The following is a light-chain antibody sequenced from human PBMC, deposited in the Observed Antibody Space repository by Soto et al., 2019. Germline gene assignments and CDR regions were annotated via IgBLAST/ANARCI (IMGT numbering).Light chain of an antibody. J-gene: IGKJ1*01. CDR1: QSVSTN. CDR2: GAS. V-gene: IGKV3-15*01. Sequence: EIELTQSPGTLSLSPGYRSTLSCRASQSVSTNLNWFQQKPGKAPRLLIFGASTMDTGIPPRFSGSGSGTDFTLTISSLPPEDFEPYYCQHYYSTPRTFGQGTKVDIK. CDR3: QHYYSTPRT.